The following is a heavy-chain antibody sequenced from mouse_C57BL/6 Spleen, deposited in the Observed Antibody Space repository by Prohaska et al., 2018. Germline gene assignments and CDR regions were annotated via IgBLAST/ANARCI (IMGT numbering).Heavy chain of an antibody. V-gene: IGHV1-55*01. CDR3: ARRDYGSSYWYFDV. Sequence: QVQLQQPGAELVKPGASVKMSCKASGYTFTSYWITWVKQRPGQGLEWIGDIYPGSGSTNYNEKFKSKATLTVDTSSSTAYMQRSSLTSEDSAVYYCARRDYGSSYWYFDVWGTGTTVTVSS. CDR2: IYPGSGST. J-gene: IGHJ1*03. CDR1: GYTFTSYW. D-gene: IGHD1-1*01.